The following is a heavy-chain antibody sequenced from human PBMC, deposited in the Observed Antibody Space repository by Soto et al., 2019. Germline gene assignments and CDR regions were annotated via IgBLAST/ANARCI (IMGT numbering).Heavy chain of an antibody. D-gene: IGHD3-10*01. CDR3: AREGITMVRGAVDV. V-gene: IGHV3-33*01. CDR1: GFTFSSYG. CDR2: IWYDGSNK. J-gene: IGHJ6*02. Sequence: QVQLVESGGGVVQPGRSLRLSCAASGFTFSSYGMHWVRQAPGKGLEWVAVIWYDGSNKYYADSVKGRFTISRDNSKNTRYRQMNSLRAEDTAVYYCAREGITMVRGAVDVWGQGTTVTVSS.